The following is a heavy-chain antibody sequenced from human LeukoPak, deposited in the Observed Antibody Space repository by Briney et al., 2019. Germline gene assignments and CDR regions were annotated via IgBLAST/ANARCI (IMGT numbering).Heavy chain of an antibody. Sequence: GGSLRLSCAASGFTFSSYSMNWVRQAPGKGLEWVSSISSSSSYIYYADSVKGRFTISRDNAKNSLYLQMNSLRAEDTAVYYCARGESWQKFDLWGQGTLVTVSS. CDR1: GFTFSSYS. CDR3: ARGESWQKFDL. J-gene: IGHJ5*02. CDR2: ISSSSSYI. D-gene: IGHD1-26*01. V-gene: IGHV3-21*01.